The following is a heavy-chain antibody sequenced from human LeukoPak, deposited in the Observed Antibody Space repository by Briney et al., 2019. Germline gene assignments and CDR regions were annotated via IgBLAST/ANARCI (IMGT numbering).Heavy chain of an antibody. CDR3: ARRVGHGMDV. D-gene: IGHD2-2*01. J-gene: IGHJ6*02. CDR2: MNPNSGNT. CDR1: GYTFTGYY. V-gene: IGHV1-8*02. Sequence: ASVKVSCKASGYTFTGYYMHWVRQAPGQGLECMGWMNPNSGNTVYAQKFQGRVTMTRNTSISTAYMELSSLRSEDTAVYYCARRVGHGMDVWGQGTTVTVSS.